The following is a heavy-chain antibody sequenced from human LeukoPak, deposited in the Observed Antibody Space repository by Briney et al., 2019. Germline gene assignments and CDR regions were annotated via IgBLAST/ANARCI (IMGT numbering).Heavy chain of an antibody. D-gene: IGHD3-9*01. J-gene: IGHJ4*02. Sequence: GGSLRLSWAASGFTVSSNYMSWVRQAPGKGLEWVSVIYSGGSTYYADSVKGRFTISRDNSKNTLYLQMNSLRAEDTAVYYCARDRGDILTGRGGFDYWGQGTLVTVSS. V-gene: IGHV3-66*01. CDR1: GFTVSSNY. CDR2: IYSGGST. CDR3: ARDRGDILTGRGGFDY.